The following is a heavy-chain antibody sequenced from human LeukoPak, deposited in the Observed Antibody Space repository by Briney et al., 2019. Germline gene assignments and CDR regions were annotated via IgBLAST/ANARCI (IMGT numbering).Heavy chain of an antibody. V-gene: IGHV4-4*07. Sequence: PSETLSLTCSVSSGSISNYYWSWIRQPAGKGLEWIGLIYTSGSTNYNPSLQSRVTMSVDTSKNQFSLTLRSVTAAGTAVFYFAREFDAPNRGWFDYLVRGTLV. CDR2: IYTSGST. CDR3: AREFDAPNRGWFDY. J-gene: IGHJ4*02. D-gene: IGHD6-19*01. CDR1: SGSISNYY.